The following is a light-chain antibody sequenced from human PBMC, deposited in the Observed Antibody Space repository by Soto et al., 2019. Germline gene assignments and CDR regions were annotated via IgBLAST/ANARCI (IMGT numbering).Light chain of an antibody. V-gene: IGLV2-11*01. Sequence: QSVLTQPRSVSGSPGQSVTISCTGTGNVVCAYNYVCWYQQHPGRPPNLMIYDVARWPSGVPDRFSGSKSGNTASLTISGLQAEDEADYFCCSFAGGYTYLFGTGTKVTVL. CDR1: GNVVCAYNY. CDR3: CSFAGGYTYL. CDR2: DVA. J-gene: IGLJ1*01.